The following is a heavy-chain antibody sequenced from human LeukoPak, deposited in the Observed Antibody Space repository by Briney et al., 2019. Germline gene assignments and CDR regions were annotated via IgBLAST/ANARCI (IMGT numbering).Heavy chain of an antibody. J-gene: IGHJ6*03. CDR1: GGSFSGYY. D-gene: IGHD1-14*01. CDR3: ARGRNWETFYHYCMDV. CDR2: INHSGNT. Sequence: SETLSLTCGGSGGSFSGYYWTLMRQFPGKGLEWMGEINHSGNTIYNPSLKSRVTISIDTSKNQISLNMRSVTAADTAVYYCARGRNWETFYHYCMDVWGNGTTVTVSS. V-gene: IGHV4-34*01.